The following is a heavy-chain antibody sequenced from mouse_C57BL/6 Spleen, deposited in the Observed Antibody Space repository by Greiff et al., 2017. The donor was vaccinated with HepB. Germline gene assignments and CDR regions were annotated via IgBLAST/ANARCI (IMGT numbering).Heavy chain of an antibody. CDR2: ISYSGST. CDR1: GYSITSGYD. CDR3: ARGSNYEGWFAY. V-gene: IGHV3-1*01. Sequence: DVKLQESGPGMVKPSQSLSLTCTVTGYSITSGYDWHWIRHFPGNKLEWMGYISYSGSTNYNPSLKSRISITHDTSKNHFFLKLNSVTTEDTATYYCARGSNYEGWFAYWGQGTLVTVSA. J-gene: IGHJ3*01. D-gene: IGHD2-5*01.